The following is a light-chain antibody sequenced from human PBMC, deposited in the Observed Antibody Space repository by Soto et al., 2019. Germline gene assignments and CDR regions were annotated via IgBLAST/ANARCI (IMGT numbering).Light chain of an antibody. CDR3: QQRSNWPIT. V-gene: IGKV3-15*01. Sequence: EILMTQSPATLSVSPGERATLSCRASQSVRSNLAWYQQKPGQAPRLLIFGATTRATGMPARFSGSGSGTEFTLTISSLQSEDFAVYYCQQRSNWPITFGQGTRLEIK. J-gene: IGKJ5*01. CDR1: QSVRSN. CDR2: GAT.